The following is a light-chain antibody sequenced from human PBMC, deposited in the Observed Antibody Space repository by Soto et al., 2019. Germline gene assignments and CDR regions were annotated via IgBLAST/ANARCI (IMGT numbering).Light chain of an antibody. Sequence: EIVLTQSPGTLSLSPGERATLSCRASQSVSSSYLAWYQQKPGQAPRLLIYGASSRATGIPDRFSGSGSGTDFTLTISRLEPVDFAVYYCQQYGSSLYTFGQGTKLDIK. CDR3: QQYGSSLYT. J-gene: IGKJ2*01. CDR2: GAS. CDR1: QSVSSSY. V-gene: IGKV3-20*01.